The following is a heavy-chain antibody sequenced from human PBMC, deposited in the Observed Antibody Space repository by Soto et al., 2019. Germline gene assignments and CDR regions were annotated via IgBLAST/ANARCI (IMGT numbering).Heavy chain of an antibody. CDR2: VHHSWGS. V-gene: IGHV4-59*08. D-gene: IGHD3-10*01. Sequence: QVQLQESGPGLVKPSETLSLSCTVSGGSISSYYWSWFRQSPGKRMEWIGYVHHSWGSSYNPSLQSLVPISLDTSKSQFSLKVTSVTATDTAVYYCARQGFGPLHGLVDVWGQGTTVTVSS. J-gene: IGHJ6*02. CDR3: ARQGFGPLHGLVDV. CDR1: GGSISSYY.